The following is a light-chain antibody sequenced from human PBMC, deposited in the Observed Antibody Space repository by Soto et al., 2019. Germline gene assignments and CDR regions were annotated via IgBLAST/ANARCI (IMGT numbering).Light chain of an antibody. CDR2: DAS. Sequence: EVVLTQSPATLSVSPGERATLSCRASQSISTYLAWYQQKPGQAPRLLIDDASNRATGIPARFSGSGSGTDFTLTISNLEPEDSAAYYCPQGRTFGQGTRVEIK. CDR3: PQGRT. J-gene: IGKJ5*01. CDR1: QSISTY. V-gene: IGKV3-11*01.